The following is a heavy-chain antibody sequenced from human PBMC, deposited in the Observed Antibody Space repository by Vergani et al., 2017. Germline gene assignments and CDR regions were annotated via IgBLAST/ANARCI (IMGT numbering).Heavy chain of an antibody. CDR3: AREPLKKIRTGTASEDY. Sequence: EVQLVESGGGLVQPGRSLRLSCAASGFTFDDYAMHWVRQAPGKGLEWVSGISWNSGSIGYADSVKGRFTISRDNAKNSLYLQMNSLRAEDTAVYYCAREPLKKIRTGTASEDYWGQGTLVTVSS. V-gene: IGHV3-9*01. D-gene: IGHD1-1*01. CDR2: ISWNSGSI. J-gene: IGHJ4*02. CDR1: GFTFDDYA.